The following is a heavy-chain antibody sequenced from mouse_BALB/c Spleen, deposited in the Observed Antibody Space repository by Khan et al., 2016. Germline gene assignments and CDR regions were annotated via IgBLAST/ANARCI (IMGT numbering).Heavy chain of an antibody. D-gene: IGHD2-4*01. Sequence: QVQLKESGAELVRPGASVKLSCKASGYTFTSYWINWVKQRPGQGLEWIGNIYPSASYTNYNQKFKDKATLTVDKSSSTAYMQLSSPTSEDAAVYYCTREITTPFDYGGQGTTLTVSS. CDR1: GYTFTSYW. CDR3: TREITTPFDY. J-gene: IGHJ2*01. CDR2: IYPSASYT. V-gene: IGHV1-69*02.